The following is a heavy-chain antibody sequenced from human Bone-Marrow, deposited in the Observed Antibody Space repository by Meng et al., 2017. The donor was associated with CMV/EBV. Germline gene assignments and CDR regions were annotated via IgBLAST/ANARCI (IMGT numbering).Heavy chain of an antibody. CDR3: ARGVKAVAGTNWFDP. Sequence: ASEKVSCKASGYTFTGYYMHWVRQAPGQGLEWMGWINPNSGGTNYAQKLQGRVTMTRDTSISTAFMELSRLRSDDTAVYYCARGVKAVAGTNWFDPWGQGTLVTVSS. CDR2: INPNSGGT. J-gene: IGHJ5*02. CDR1: GYTFTGYY. V-gene: IGHV1-2*02. D-gene: IGHD6-19*01.